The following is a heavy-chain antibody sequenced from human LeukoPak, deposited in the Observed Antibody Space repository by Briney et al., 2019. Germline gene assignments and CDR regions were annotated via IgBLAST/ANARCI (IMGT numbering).Heavy chain of an antibody. CDR3: ARRRNNLRSYYMDV. J-gene: IGHJ6*03. V-gene: IGHV4-39*01. CDR1: GGSISSSSYY. Sequence: SETLSLTCTVSGGSISSSSYYWGWIRQPPGKGLEWIGSIYYSGSTYYNPSLKSRVTISVDTSKNQFSLKLSSVTAADTAVYYCARRRNNLRSYYMDVWGKGTTVTVSS. CDR2: IYYSGST. D-gene: IGHD1/OR15-1a*01.